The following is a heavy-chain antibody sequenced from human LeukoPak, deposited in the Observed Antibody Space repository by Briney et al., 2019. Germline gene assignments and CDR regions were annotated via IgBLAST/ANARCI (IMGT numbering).Heavy chain of an antibody. CDR2: IYPGDSDT. Sequence: GESLKISCKGSGYSFTSYWIGWVRQMPGKGLEWMGIIYPGDSDTRYSPSFQGQVTIPADKSISTAYLQWSSLKASDTAMYYCGVSVAGTSGEAVYGMDVWGKGTTVTVSS. J-gene: IGHJ6*04. CDR1: GYSFTSYW. CDR3: GVSVAGTSGEAVYGMDV. V-gene: IGHV5-51*01. D-gene: IGHD6-19*01.